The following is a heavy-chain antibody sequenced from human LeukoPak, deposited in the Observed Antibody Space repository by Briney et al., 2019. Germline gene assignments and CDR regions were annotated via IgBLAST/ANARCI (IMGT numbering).Heavy chain of an antibody. Sequence: SETLSLTCIVSGGSISSYYWSWIRQPPGKGLEWIGYIYYSGTTNYNPSLKSRVTISVDTSKNQFSLKLSSVTAADTAVYYCARGHYYDSSGYYSPHYFDYWGQGTLVTVSS. V-gene: IGHV4-59*08. D-gene: IGHD3-22*01. CDR3: ARGHYYDSSGYYSPHYFDY. CDR2: IYYSGTT. CDR1: GGSISSYY. J-gene: IGHJ4*02.